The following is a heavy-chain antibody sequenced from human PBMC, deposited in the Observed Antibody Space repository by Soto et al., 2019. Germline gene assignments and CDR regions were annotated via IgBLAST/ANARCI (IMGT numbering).Heavy chain of an antibody. Sequence: QVQLVESGGGVVQPGRSLRVSCAASGFTFSHYAMHWVRRAPGKGRGGVAVVSYDGTKQFYADSVKGRFTISRDSSKSTLYLQMNNLRDEDTAVYYCARDRVYYYDSSGYYNFDFWGQGTLVTVSS. CDR2: VSYDGTKQ. V-gene: IGHV3-30-3*01. CDR3: ARDRVYYYDSSGYYNFDF. J-gene: IGHJ4*02. CDR1: GFTFSHYA. D-gene: IGHD3-22*01.